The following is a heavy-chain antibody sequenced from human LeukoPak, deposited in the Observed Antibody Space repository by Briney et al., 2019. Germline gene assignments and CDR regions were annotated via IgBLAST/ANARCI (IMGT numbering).Heavy chain of an antibody. V-gene: IGHV3-48*04. Sequence: GGFLRLSCAASGFTFSTYNMNWVRQAPGKGLEWVSYISTSSRTIYYADSVEGRFTISRDNAKNSLYLQMNSLRAEDTAIYYCAKDPGRYGDYWGQGTLVTVSS. J-gene: IGHJ4*02. CDR3: AKDPGRYGDY. D-gene: IGHD1-26*01. CDR2: ISTSSRTI. CDR1: GFTFSTYN.